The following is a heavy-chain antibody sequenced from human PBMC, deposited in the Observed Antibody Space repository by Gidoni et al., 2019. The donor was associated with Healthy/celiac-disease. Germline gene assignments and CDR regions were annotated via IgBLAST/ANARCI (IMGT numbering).Heavy chain of an antibody. Sequence: EVQLLESGGGLVQPGGSLRLSCSASGFTFSSYAMSWVRQAPGKGLEWVEAISGRGGSTYYADSVKGRFTISRDNSKNTLYLQMNSLRAEDTAVYYCAKTRSSWPPSYWGQGTLVTVSS. CDR1: GFTFSSYA. V-gene: IGHV3-23*01. CDR3: AKTRSSWPPSY. D-gene: IGHD6-13*01. J-gene: IGHJ4*02. CDR2: ISGRGGST.